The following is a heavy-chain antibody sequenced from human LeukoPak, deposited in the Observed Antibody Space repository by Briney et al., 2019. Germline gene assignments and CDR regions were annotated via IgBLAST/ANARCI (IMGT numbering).Heavy chain of an antibody. CDR2: ISDSGAT. J-gene: IGHJ6*02. CDR1: GFTFSVYS. D-gene: IGHD3-3*01. CDR3: ARDFWSDGGV. Sequence: GGSLRLSYAASGFTFSVYSMNWVRQAPGKGLEWISCISDSGATEYADSVKGRFTISRDNVMNSLYLQMNSLSDEDTGIYYCARDFWSDGGVWGQGTTVTVSS. V-gene: IGHV3-48*02.